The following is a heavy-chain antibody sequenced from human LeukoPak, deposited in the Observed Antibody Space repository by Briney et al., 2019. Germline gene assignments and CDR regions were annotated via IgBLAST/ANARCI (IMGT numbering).Heavy chain of an antibody. D-gene: IGHD1-26*01. CDR3: AREGGIVGAITGTYYYYMDV. Sequence: PGGSLRLSCAASGFSFDDYGMSWVRHALGKGLEWVSGINWNGGSTGYADSVRGRFTISRDNAKNSLYLQMNSLRAEDTALYYCAREGGIVGAITGTYYYYMDVWGKGTTVTVSS. V-gene: IGHV3-20*04. CDR2: INWNGGST. J-gene: IGHJ6*03. CDR1: GFSFDDYG.